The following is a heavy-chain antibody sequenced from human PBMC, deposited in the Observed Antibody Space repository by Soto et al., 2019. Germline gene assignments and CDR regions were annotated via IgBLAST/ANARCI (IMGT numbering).Heavy chain of an antibody. D-gene: IGHD6-13*01. Sequence: GGSLRLSCAASGFTFSSYSMNWVRQAPGKGLEWVSSISSSSSYIYYADSVKGRFTISRDNAKNSLYLQMNSLRAEDTAVYYCARDSSSWYYFQHWGQGTLVTVSS. V-gene: IGHV3-21*01. CDR2: ISSSSSYI. CDR1: GFTFSSYS. CDR3: ARDSSSWYYFQH. J-gene: IGHJ1*01.